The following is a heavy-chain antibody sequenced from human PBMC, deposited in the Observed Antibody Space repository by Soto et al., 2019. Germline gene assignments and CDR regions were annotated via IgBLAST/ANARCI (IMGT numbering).Heavy chain of an antibody. D-gene: IGHD2-21*02. CDR3: ARARRVVVVTAILDY. V-gene: IGHV1-2*02. CDR2: INPNSGGT. CDR1: GYTFTGYY. Sequence: SVKVSCKASGYTFTGYYMRWVRQAPGQGLEWMGWINPNSGGTNYAQKFQGRVTMTRDTSISTAYMELSRLRSDDTAVYYCARARRVVVVTAILDYWGQGTLVTVSS. J-gene: IGHJ4*02.